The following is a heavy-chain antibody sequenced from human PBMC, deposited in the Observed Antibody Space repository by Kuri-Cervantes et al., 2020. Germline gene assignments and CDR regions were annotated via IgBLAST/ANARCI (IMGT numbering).Heavy chain of an antibody. CDR1: GFIFDDYA. J-gene: IGHJ6*03. CDR3: ARVVDYCTTGYCYYMDV. D-gene: IGHD3-16*01. V-gene: IGHV3-9*01. Sequence: LSLTCAASGFIFDDYAMHWVRQAPGKGLEWVSGLSWNSGSKVYADSVKGRFTIPRDNSKSTVFLQMNSLIAKDSAVYYCARVVDYCTTGYCYYMDVWAKGTTVTVSS. CDR2: LSWNSGSK.